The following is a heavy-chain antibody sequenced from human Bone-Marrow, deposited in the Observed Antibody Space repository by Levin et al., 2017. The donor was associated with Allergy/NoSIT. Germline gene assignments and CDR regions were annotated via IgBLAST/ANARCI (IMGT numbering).Heavy chain of an antibody. V-gene: IGHV3-48*02. CDR2: IGSGSSTI. CDR3: ARGFGTNFDWILGPTNYYYGMDV. J-gene: IGHJ6*02. D-gene: IGHD3-9*01. Sequence: GGSLRLSCAGTGFTFSSYSMNWVRQAPGKGLEWIAYIGSGSSTIYYADSVKGRFTISRDNARNSLYLQMNTLRDEDTGVYYCARGFGTNFDWILGPTNYYYGMDVWGQGTTVTVSS. CDR1: GFTFSSYS.